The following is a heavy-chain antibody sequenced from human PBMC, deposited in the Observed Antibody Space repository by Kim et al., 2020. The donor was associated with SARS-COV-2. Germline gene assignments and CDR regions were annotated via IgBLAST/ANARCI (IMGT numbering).Heavy chain of an antibody. J-gene: IGHJ3*02. V-gene: IGHV3-66*01. CDR3: ARESTVTTRAFDI. CDR2: IYSGGST. D-gene: IGHD4-17*01. Sequence: GGSLRLSCADSGFTVSSNYMSWVRQAPGKGLEWVSVIYSGGSTYYADSVKGRFTISRDNSKNTLYLQLNSLRAEDTAVYYCARESTVTTRAFDIWGQGTMFTVSS. CDR1: GFTVSSNY.